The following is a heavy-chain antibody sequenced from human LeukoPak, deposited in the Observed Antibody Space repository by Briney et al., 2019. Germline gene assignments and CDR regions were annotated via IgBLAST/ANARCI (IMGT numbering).Heavy chain of an antibody. J-gene: IGHJ4*02. CDR3: APASLWGYCTNGVCPFDY. V-gene: IGHV3-30*02. CDR1: GFTFSSYG. Sequence: GGSLRLSCAASGFTFSSYGMHWVRQAPGKGLEWVAFIRYDGSNKYYADSVKGRFTISRDNSKNTLYLQMNSLRAEDTAAYYCAPASLWGYCTNGVCPFDYWGQGTLVTVSS. D-gene: IGHD2-8*01. CDR2: IRYDGSNK.